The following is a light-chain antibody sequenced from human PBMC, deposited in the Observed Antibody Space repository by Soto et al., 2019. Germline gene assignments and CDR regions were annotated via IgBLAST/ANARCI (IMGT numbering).Light chain of an antibody. V-gene: IGKV1-16*01. CDR3: QQYNSYST. CDR1: QDISKN. J-gene: IGKJ1*01. CDR2: AAS. Sequence: DIQMTQSPSSLSASVGARVTITCRASQDISKNLAWYQQIPGKAPKLLIFAASTLQSGVPSRFSASGSGTYFTLTISSLQPDDFATYYCQQYNSYSTFGQGTKVDIK.